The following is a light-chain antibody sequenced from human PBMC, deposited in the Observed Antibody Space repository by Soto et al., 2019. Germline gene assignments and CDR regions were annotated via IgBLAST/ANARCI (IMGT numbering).Light chain of an antibody. CDR1: SSDVGSYNL. Sequence: QSALTQPASVSGSPGQSITISCTGTSSDVGSYNLVSWYQQHPGKAPKLMIYEVSKRPSGVSNRFSGSKSGNTASLTISGLQAEDEADYYCCSYAGSSSHVVVGGGTQLTVL. V-gene: IGLV2-23*02. CDR3: CSYAGSSSHVV. J-gene: IGLJ2*01. CDR2: EVS.